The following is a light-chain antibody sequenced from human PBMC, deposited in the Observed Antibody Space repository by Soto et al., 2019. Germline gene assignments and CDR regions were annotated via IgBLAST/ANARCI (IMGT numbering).Light chain of an antibody. CDR3: SSSIHPNTLV. CDR1: SSDFGTYNF. V-gene: IGLV2-23*02. J-gene: IGLJ3*02. CDR2: EVT. Sequence: QSALTQPASVSGSHGQSITISCTTSSSDFGTYNFVSWYQQHPGKAPKLMLYEVTRRPSGVSNRFSGSQSGNTASLTISGLQADDEADYYCSSSIHPNTLVFGGGTKLTVL.